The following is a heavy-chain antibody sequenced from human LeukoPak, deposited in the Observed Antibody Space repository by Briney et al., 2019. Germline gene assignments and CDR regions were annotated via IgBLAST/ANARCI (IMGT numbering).Heavy chain of an antibody. CDR1: GFTFSSYA. CDR2: ISYDGSNK. J-gene: IGHJ6*03. D-gene: IGHD3-22*01. Sequence: PGRSLRLSCAASGFTFSSYAMHWVRQAPGKGLEWVAVISYDGSNKYYADSVKGRFTISRDNSKNTLYLQMNSLRAEDTAVYYCAKDQRGYYPQYYMDVWGKGTTVTISS. CDR3: AKDQRGYYPQYYMDV. V-gene: IGHV3-30*04.